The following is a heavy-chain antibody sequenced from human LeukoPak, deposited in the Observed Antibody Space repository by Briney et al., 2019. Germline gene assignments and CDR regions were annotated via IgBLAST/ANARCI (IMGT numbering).Heavy chain of an antibody. Sequence: PGGSLRLSCAASGFTFDDYAMHWVRQAPGKGLEWVGRIKSKTDGGTTDYAAPVKGRFTISRDDSKNTLYLQMNSLKTEDTAVYYCTTVGHCSGGSCSDYWGQGTLVTVSS. J-gene: IGHJ4*02. CDR3: TTVGHCSGGSCSDY. D-gene: IGHD2-15*01. CDR2: IKSKTDGGTT. CDR1: GFTFDDYA. V-gene: IGHV3-15*01.